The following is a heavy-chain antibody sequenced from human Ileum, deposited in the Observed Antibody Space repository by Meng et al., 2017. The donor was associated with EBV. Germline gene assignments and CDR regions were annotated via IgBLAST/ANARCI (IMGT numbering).Heavy chain of an antibody. CDR2: IYYSGST. J-gene: IGHJ4*02. D-gene: IGHD2-2*01. Sequence: QLQLQESGPGRGNPSETLSLTCTVSGGSISSSSYYWGWIRQPPGKGLEWIGSIYYSGSTYYNPSLKSRVTISVDTSKNQFSLKLSSVTAADTAVYYCARSIVVVPAAIYYWGQGTLVTVSS. V-gene: IGHV4-39*01. CDR3: ARSIVVVPAAIYY. CDR1: GGSISSSSYY.